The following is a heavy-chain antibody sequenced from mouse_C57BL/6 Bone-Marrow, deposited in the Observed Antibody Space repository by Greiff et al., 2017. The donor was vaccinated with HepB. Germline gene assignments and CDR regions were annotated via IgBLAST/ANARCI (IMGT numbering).Heavy chain of an antibody. CDR2: IDPSDSYT. D-gene: IGHD2-3*01. Sequence: VQLQQPGAELVMPGASVKLSCKASGYTFTSYWMHWVKQRPGQGLEWIGEIDPSDSYTNYNQKFKGKSTLTVDKSSSTAYMQLSSLTSEDSAVYYCARYGYYPYAMDYWGQGTSVTVSS. CDR1: GYTFTSYW. V-gene: IGHV1-69*01. CDR3: ARYGYYPYAMDY. J-gene: IGHJ4*01.